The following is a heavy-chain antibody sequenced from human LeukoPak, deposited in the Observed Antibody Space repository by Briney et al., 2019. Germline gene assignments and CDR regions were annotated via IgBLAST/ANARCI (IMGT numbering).Heavy chain of an antibody. CDR3: ARGPFSSSWSEFDY. Sequence: PGGSLRLSCAASAFTFSSYAMSWVRQAPGKGLEWVSCISGDSRYIYYADSLKGRSTTSRDNAQNSPYLHMNSMRAEDTAVYYCARGPFSSSWSEFDYWGQGTLVTVSS. D-gene: IGHD6-13*01. J-gene: IGHJ4*02. CDR1: AFTFSSYA. CDR2: ISGDSRYI. V-gene: IGHV3-21*06.